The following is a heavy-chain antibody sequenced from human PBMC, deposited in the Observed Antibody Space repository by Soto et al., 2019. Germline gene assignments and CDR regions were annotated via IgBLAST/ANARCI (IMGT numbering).Heavy chain of an antibody. V-gene: IGHV3-30*14. CDR2: ISYDGSNK. CDR3: ARAHPSSIAARPATPFDP. Sequence: GGSLRLSCAASGFTFSSYAMHWVRQAPGKGLEGVAVISYDGSNKYYADSVKGRFTISRDNSKNTLYLQMNSLRAEDTAVYYCARAHPSSIAARPATPFDPWGQGTLVTVSS. CDR1: GFTFSSYA. J-gene: IGHJ5*02. D-gene: IGHD6-6*01.